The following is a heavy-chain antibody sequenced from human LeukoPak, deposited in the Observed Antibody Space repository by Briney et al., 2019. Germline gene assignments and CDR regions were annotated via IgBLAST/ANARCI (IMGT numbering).Heavy chain of an antibody. J-gene: IGHJ4*02. CDR1: GYSFTSYW. V-gene: IGHV5-51*01. CDR3: ARHPLYYYDSSGYYFSAGHIFDY. Sequence: GESLKISCKGSGYSFTSYWIGWVGQMPGKGLEWMGIIYPGESDARYSPSFQGQVTISADKSISTAYLQWSSLKASDTAMYYCARHPLYYYDSSGYYFSAGHIFDYWGQGTLVTVSS. D-gene: IGHD3-22*01. CDR2: IYPGESDA.